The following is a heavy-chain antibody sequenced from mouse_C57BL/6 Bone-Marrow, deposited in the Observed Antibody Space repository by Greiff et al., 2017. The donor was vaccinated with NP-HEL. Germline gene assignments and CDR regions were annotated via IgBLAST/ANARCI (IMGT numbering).Heavy chain of an antibody. V-gene: IGHV1-69*01. CDR3: ARCRLYYYGSIYWYFDV. J-gene: IGHJ1*03. Sequence: QVQLQQPGAELVMPGASVKLSCKASGYTFTSYWMHWVKQRPGQGLEWIGEIDPSDSYTNYNQKFKGKSTLTVDKSSSTAYMQLSSLTSEDSAVYYCARCRLYYYGSIYWYFDVWGTGTTVTVSS. CDR1: GYTFTSYW. CDR2: IDPSDSYT. D-gene: IGHD1-1*01.